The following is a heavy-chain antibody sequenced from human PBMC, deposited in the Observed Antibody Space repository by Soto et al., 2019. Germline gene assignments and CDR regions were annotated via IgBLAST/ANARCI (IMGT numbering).Heavy chain of an antibody. V-gene: IGHV1-69*08. CDR3: AREREVDLGGDGCSCYFDY. CDR2: IIPILGIA. CDR1: GGTFSSYT. Sequence: QVQLVQSGAEVKKPGSSVKVSCKASGGTFSSYTISWVRQAPGQGLEWMGRIIPILGIANYAQKFQGRVTITADKATSTAYMELSSQRAEDTAVYYCAREREVDLGGDGCSCYFDYWGQGTLVTVSS. J-gene: IGHJ4*02. D-gene: IGHD3-16*01.